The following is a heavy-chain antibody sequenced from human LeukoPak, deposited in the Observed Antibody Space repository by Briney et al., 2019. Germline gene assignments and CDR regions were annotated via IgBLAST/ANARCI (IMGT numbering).Heavy chain of an antibody. J-gene: IGHJ4*02. Sequence: SETLSLTCTVSGGSISSGTYYWGWIRQPPGEGLEWIGSFHYSGSTYFNPSLKSRVTISVDTSKSQFSLKLTSVTAADTAVYYCARHSYSNYDFDYWGQGTLVTVSS. CDR1: GGSISSGTYY. V-gene: IGHV4-39*01. CDR3: ARHSYSNYDFDY. D-gene: IGHD4-11*01. CDR2: FHYSGST.